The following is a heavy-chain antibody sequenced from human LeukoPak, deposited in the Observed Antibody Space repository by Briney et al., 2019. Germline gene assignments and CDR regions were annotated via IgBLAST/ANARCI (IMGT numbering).Heavy chain of an antibody. Sequence: ASVKVSCKASGYTFTDNYMHWVRQAPGQGLDWMGWINPNSGGTNYAQKFQGRVTMTRATSVSTVYMEVTSLRSDDTAVYYCARDRYCNSGSCYGIYFDYWGQGTLVTVSS. CDR1: GYTFTDNY. CDR2: INPNSGGT. CDR3: ARDRYCNSGSCYGIYFDY. D-gene: IGHD2-2*01. J-gene: IGHJ4*02. V-gene: IGHV1-2*02.